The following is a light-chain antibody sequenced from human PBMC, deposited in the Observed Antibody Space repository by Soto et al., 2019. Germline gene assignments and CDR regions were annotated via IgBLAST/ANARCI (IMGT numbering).Light chain of an antibody. CDR3: QQYNTYSPERA. CDR1: QSLGGN. J-gene: IGKJ1*01. CDR2: RAS. Sequence: SPATLAGSPGETVTRSCRASQSLGGNLAWYQQKPGQAPRLLIFRASTRATGVPARFSGRGSGTEFTLTISSLQPDDFATYYCQQYNTYSPERAFGKGTKVDIK. V-gene: IGKV3-15*01.